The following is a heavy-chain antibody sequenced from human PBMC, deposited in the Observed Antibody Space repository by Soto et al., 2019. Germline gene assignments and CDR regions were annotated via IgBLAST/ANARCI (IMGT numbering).Heavy chain of an antibody. D-gene: IGHD3-22*01. J-gene: IGHJ6*02. CDR3: TNYYDSSGYYNPPYYYGMDV. CDR2: ISNDGGNK. Sequence: ESGGGVVQPGTSLRLSCAASGFTFSSYGIHWVRQPPGKGLEWVAVISNDGGNKFYADSVKGRFTISRDNSKNTVYLQMNSLRAEDTAVYYCTNYYDSSGYYNPPYYYGMDVWGQGTTVTVSS. CDR1: GFTFSSYG. V-gene: IGHV3-30*18.